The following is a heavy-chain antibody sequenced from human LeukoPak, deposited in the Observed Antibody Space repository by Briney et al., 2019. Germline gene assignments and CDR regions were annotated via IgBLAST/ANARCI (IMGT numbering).Heavy chain of an antibody. Sequence: SQTLSLTCAISGDSVSSNSAAWNWIRRSPSRGLEWLGRTYYGSKWSSDYAVSVKNRITINPDTSKNQFSLHLNSVTPEDTAVYYCARDLWSGSYYYFDYWGQGTLVTVSS. CDR1: GDSVSSNSAA. J-gene: IGHJ4*02. CDR3: ARDLWSGSYYYFDY. CDR2: TYYGSKWSS. D-gene: IGHD1-26*01. V-gene: IGHV6-1*01.